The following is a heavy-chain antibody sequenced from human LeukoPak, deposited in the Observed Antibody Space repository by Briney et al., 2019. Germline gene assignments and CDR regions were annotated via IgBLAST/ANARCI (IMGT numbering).Heavy chain of an antibody. CDR3: ARNRRWGSGSYDVGGDWFDP. CDR2: IYYSGST. CDR1: GGSISSSSYY. Sequence: SETLSLTCTVSGGSISSSSYYWGWIRQPPGKGLEWIGSIYYSGSTYYNPSLKSRVTISVDTSKNQFSLKLSSVTAADTAVYYCARNRRWGSGSYDVGGDWFDPWGQGTLVTVSS. J-gene: IGHJ5*02. V-gene: IGHV4-39*07. D-gene: IGHD3-10*01.